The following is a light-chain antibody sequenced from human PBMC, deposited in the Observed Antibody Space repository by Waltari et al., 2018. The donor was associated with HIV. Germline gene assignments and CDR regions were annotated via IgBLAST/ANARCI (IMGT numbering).Light chain of an antibody. CDR2: KNF. Sequence: QSFLTQPPSASGTPVQTVTISCPGSSSPIEIDNVYLYQQLPGMTPKLPIYKNFLRPSGVPDRFAASKSGTSASLTISGLRSADEADYYCVGWDSSLSAYVFGAGTKVAVL. V-gene: IGLV1-47*01. CDR3: VGWDSSLSAYV. CDR1: SSPIEIDN. J-gene: IGLJ1*01.